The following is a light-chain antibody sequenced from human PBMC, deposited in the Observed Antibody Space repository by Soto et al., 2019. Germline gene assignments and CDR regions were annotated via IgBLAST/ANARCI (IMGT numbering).Light chain of an antibody. V-gene: IGLV1-40*01. Sequence: QSVLTQPPSVSGAPGQRVTISCTGSSSNLGAGFHVHWYQQLPGTAPKLLIYANSNRPSGVPDRFSGSKSGTSASLAITGLQAEDEADYYCQSFDHSLSAYDRSLSGHVVFGGGTKVTVL. CDR2: ANS. CDR3: QSFDHSLSAYDRSLSGHVV. CDR1: SSNLGAGFH. J-gene: IGLJ2*01.